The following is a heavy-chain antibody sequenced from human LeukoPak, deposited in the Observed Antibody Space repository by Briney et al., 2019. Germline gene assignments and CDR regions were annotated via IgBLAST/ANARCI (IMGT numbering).Heavy chain of an antibody. CDR3: ARDHMAAAGTDLVYYYHYMDV. Sequence: GASVKVSCKASGYTFTGYYMHWVRQAPGQGLEWMGWINSNSGGTNYAQKFQGRVTMTRDTSISTAYMELSRLRSDDTAVYYCARDHMAAAGTDLVYYYHYMDVWGKGTTVTISS. V-gene: IGHV1-2*02. D-gene: IGHD6-13*01. CDR2: INSNSGGT. J-gene: IGHJ6*03. CDR1: GYTFTGYY.